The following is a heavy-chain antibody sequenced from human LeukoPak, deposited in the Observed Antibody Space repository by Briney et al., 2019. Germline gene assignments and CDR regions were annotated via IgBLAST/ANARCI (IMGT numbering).Heavy chain of an antibody. D-gene: IGHD3-10*01. Sequence: SETLSLTCTVSGGSISSYYWSWIRQPPGKGLEWIGEINHSGSTNYNPSLKSRVTISVDTSKNQFSLKLSSVTAADTAVYYCARRYYYGSGSYHFDYWGQGTLVTVSS. CDR2: INHSGST. V-gene: IGHV4-34*01. CDR1: GGSISSYY. CDR3: ARRYYYGSGSYHFDY. J-gene: IGHJ4*02.